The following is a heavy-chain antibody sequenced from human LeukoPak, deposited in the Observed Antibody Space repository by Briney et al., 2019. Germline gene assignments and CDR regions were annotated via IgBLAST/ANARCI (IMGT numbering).Heavy chain of an antibody. CDR3: AKYSSGWSLGYYFDY. CDR2: INPNSGGT. D-gene: IGHD6-19*01. Sequence: ASVKVSCKASGYTFTGYYMLWVRQAPGQGLEWMGWINPNSGGTNYAQKFQGRVTMTRDTSISTACMELSRLRSDDTAVYYCAKYSSGWSLGYYFDYWGQGTLVTVSS. V-gene: IGHV1-2*02. CDR1: GYTFTGYY. J-gene: IGHJ4*02.